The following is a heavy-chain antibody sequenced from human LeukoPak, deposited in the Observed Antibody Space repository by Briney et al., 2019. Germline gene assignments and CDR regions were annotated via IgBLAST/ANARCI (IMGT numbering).Heavy chain of an antibody. CDR3: ASVYFGDLWGYFDY. CDR1: GGSISSSSYY. J-gene: IGHJ4*02. D-gene: IGHD3-10*01. CDR2: IYYSGTT. V-gene: IGHV4-39*07. Sequence: SETLSLTCTVSGGSISSSSYYWGWIRQPPGKGLEWIGSIYYSGTTYYNASLKSRVTISVDTSKNHFSLRLSSVTAADTAVYYCASVYFGDLWGYFDYWGQGTLVTVSS.